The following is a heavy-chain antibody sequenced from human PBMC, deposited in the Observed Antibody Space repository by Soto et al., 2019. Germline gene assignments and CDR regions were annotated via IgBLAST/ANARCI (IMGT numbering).Heavy chain of an antibody. D-gene: IGHD3-22*01. J-gene: IGHJ4*02. Sequence: SETLSLTCTVSGGSISSYYWSWIRQPPGKGLEWIGYIYHSGSTNYNPSLKSRVTISVDKSKNQFSLKLSSVTAADTAVYYCANGYDSSGYYAYWGQGTLVTVSS. CDR1: GGSISSYY. CDR2: IYHSGST. V-gene: IGHV4-59*12. CDR3: ANGYDSSGYYAY.